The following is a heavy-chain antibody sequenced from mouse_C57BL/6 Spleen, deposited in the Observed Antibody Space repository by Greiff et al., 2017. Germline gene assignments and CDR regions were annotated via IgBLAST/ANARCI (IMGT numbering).Heavy chain of an antibody. Sequence: QVQLQQSGAELVKPGASVKLSCKASVYTFTSYWMHWVKQRPGQGLEWIGMIHPNSGSTNYNEKFKSKATLTVDKSSSTAYMQLSSLTSEDSAVYYCATYYSNYFDYWGQGTTLTVSS. V-gene: IGHV1-64*01. D-gene: IGHD2-5*01. J-gene: IGHJ2*01. CDR3: ATYYSNYFDY. CDR1: VYTFTSYW. CDR2: IHPNSGST.